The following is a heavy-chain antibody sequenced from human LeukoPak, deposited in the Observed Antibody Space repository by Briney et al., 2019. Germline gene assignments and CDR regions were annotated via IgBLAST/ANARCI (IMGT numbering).Heavy chain of an antibody. CDR2: IRYSGST. J-gene: IGHJ5*02. Sequence: SETLSLTCNVSGGSISSNTYFWGWIRRPPGKGLEWIGSIRYSGSTYYNPSLKSRVTISVDTSKNQFSLNLSSLSAADTAVYYCATSDTVSTYNWFDPWGQGTLVTVS. D-gene: IGHD5/OR15-5a*01. CDR1: GGSISSNTYF. V-gene: IGHV4-39*01. CDR3: ATSDTVSTYNWFDP.